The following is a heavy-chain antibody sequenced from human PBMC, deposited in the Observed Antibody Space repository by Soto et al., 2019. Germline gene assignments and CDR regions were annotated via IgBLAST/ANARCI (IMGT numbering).Heavy chain of an antibody. CDR1: GYTLSTYG. D-gene: IGHD2-8*02. CDR2: IRANNAQT. J-gene: IGHJ4*01. V-gene: IGHV1-18*03. CDR3: AIGYCTGADCKWEDTALIYFDV. Sequence: QVSLVQAGAEVRKPGASVKVSCKSSGYTLSTYGIAWVRQAPGQGLEWMGMIRANNAQTNYQQQYAGRVSLNTDASPNTAYMELSILRSDGMALYYCAIGYCTGADCKWEDTALIYFDVWGHGTLVTVSS.